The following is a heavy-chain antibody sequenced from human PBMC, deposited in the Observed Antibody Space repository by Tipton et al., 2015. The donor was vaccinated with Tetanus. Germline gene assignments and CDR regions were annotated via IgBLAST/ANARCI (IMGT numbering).Heavy chain of an antibody. CDR3: ARLTTPFNTFDL. Sequence: TLSLTCAVYGGSFSGYYWGWIRQPAGKGLEWIGRIYTSGSTNYNPSLKSRVTMSLNTSHNQISLKLTSPAATDTAVYYCARLTTPFNTFDLWGQGRLGTVSS. CDR2: IYTSGST. CDR1: GGSFSGYY. J-gene: IGHJ3*01. V-gene: IGHV4-59*10. D-gene: IGHD1-1*01.